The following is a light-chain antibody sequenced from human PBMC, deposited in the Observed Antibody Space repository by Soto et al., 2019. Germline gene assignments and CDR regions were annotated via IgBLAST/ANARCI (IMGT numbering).Light chain of an antibody. CDR1: QGISSY. CDR3: QQRSSYPVT. J-gene: IGKJ5*01. Sequence: DIQLTQSPSFLSASVGDRVTITCRDSQGISSYLAWYQQNPGKAPKLLIYAASTLQSGVPSRFSWRRSGTDFTPTISRLQAEDFSTYYGQQRSSYPVTFGQVKRLEIK. CDR2: AAS. V-gene: IGKV1-9*01.